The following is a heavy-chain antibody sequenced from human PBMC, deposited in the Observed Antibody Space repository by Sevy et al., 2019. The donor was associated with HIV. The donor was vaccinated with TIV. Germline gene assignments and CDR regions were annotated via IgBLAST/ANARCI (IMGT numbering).Heavy chain of an antibody. V-gene: IGHV3-30*09. CDR1: GFTFRSFS. CDR3: ALERLSSDVAEYFQN. Sequence: GGSLRLSCAASGFTFRSFSMHWVRQAPGKWLEWVTTVSYDGSNTYYADSVKGRFAVFRDTSRNLLNLQMNNLRPEDTAVYYCALERLSSDVAEYFQNWGQGTPVTVSS. J-gene: IGHJ1*01. CDR2: VSYDGSNT. D-gene: IGHD1-1*01.